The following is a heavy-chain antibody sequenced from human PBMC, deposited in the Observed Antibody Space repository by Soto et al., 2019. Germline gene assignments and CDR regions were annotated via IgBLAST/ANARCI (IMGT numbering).Heavy chain of an antibody. CDR1: GGTFSSYT. V-gene: IGHV1-69*12. J-gene: IGHJ2*01. Sequence: QVQLVQSGAEVKKPGSSVTVSCKASGGTFSSYTISWVRQAPGQGLEWMGGIIPIFGTANYAQKFQGRVTITADESTCTAYMELSSLRSEDTAVYYCARGNHRWLQLWYFDLWGRDTLVTVSS. D-gene: IGHD5-12*01. CDR3: ARGNHRWLQLWYFDL. CDR2: IIPIFGTA.